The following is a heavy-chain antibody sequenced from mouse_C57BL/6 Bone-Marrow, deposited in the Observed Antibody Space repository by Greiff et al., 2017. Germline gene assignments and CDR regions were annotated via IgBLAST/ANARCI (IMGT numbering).Heavy chain of an antibody. CDR3: ARFPRGGFYAMDY. D-gene: IGHD1-1*02. Sequence: EVKLMESGPGLAKPSQTLSLTCSVTGYSITSDYWNWIRKFPGNKLEYMGYISYSGSTYYNPSLKSRISITRDTSKNQYYLQLNSVTTEDTATYYCARFPRGGFYAMDYWGQGTSVTVSS. V-gene: IGHV3-8*01. CDR2: ISYSGST. CDR1: GYSITSDY. J-gene: IGHJ4*01.